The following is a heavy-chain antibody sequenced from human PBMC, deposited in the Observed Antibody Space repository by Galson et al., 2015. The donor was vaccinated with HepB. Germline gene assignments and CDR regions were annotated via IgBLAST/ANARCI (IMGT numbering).Heavy chain of an antibody. CDR3: ARLTSWSLDY. J-gene: IGHJ4*02. CDR1: GFTFSSYS. V-gene: IGHV3-7*03. D-gene: IGHD1-26*01. CDR2: ISHDGSDK. Sequence: SLRLSCAASGFTFSSYSMNWVRQAPGKGLEWVANISHDGSDKYYVDSVKGRFTISRDNAKNSLYLQMNSLRADDTAVYYCARLTSWSLDYWGQGTLVTVSS.